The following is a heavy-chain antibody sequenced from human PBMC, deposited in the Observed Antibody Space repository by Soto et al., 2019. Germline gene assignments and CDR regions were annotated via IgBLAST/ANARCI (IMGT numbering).Heavy chain of an antibody. CDR2: ISSSSSYI. V-gene: IGHV3-21*01. CDR3: AIEQRSGGYYMHV. J-gene: IGHJ6*03. Sequence: EVQLVESGGGLVKPGGSLRLSCAASGFTFSSYSMNWVRQAPGKGLEWVSSISSSSSYIHYADSVKGRFTISRDNAKNSLYLQMNSLRAEDTAVYYCAIEQRSGGYYMHVWGKGTTGTVSS. CDR1: GFTFSSYS. D-gene: IGHD1-1*01.